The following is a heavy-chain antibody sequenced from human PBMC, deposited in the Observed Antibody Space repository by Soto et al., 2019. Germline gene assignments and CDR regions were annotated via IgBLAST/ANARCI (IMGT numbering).Heavy chain of an antibody. V-gene: IGHV3-15*07. J-gene: IGHJ5*02. Sequence: ELQLVESGGGLVKPGASLRLSCAGPEFSFSDAWMNWVRQAPGKGLDWVGRIKSNGDGGTTDYAAPVKGRFTISRDDSKKTLYLQINSLKIEDTAVYYCTAHNFLSGSGFDPWGQGTLVTVSS. D-gene: IGHD3-3*01. CDR3: TAHNFLSGSGFDP. CDR1: EFSFSDAW. CDR2: IKSNGDGGTT.